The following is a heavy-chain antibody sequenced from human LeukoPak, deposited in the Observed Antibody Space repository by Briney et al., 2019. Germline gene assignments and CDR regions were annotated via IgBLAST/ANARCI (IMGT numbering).Heavy chain of an antibody. V-gene: IGHV3-48*04. Sequence: PGGSLRLSCAASGFTFSSYSMNWVRQAPGKGLEWVSYISSSGSTIYYADSVKGRFTISRDNAKNSLYLQMNSLRAEDTAVYYCARSGYCSSTSCPYYYYYYMDVWGKGTTVTISS. J-gene: IGHJ6*03. CDR2: ISSSGSTI. CDR3: ARSGYCSSTSCPYYYYYYMDV. CDR1: GFTFSSYS. D-gene: IGHD2-2*01.